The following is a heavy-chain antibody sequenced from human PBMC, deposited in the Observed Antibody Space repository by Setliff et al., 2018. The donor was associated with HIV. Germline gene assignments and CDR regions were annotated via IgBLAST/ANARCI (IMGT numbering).Heavy chain of an antibody. V-gene: IGHV3-48*03. Sequence: PGGSLRLSCAASGFTFSSYEMNWVRQAPGKGLEWVSYISSSGSTIYYADSVKGRFTISRDNAKNSLYLQMNSLRAEDTAVYYCWGVYARLWGDRGLDYWGQGTLVTVSS. D-gene: IGHD2-8*01. CDR3: WGVYARLWGDRGLDY. J-gene: IGHJ4*02. CDR2: ISSSGSTI. CDR1: GFTFSSYE.